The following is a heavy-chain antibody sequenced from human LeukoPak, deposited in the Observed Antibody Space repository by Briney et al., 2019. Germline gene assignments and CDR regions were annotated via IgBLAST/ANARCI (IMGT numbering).Heavy chain of an antibody. J-gene: IGHJ4*02. CDR3: ARANYDILTGSPYYFDY. CDR2: IYYSGST. V-gene: IGHV4-59*01. Sequence: SETLSLTCTVSGGSTSSYYWSWIRQPPGKGLEWIGYIYYSGSTNYNPSLKSRVTISVDTSKNQFSLKLSSVTAADTAVYYCARANYDILTGSPYYFDYWGQGTLVTVSS. D-gene: IGHD3-9*01. CDR1: GGSTSSYY.